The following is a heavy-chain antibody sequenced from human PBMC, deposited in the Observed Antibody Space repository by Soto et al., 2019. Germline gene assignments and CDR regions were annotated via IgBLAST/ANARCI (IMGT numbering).Heavy chain of an antibody. J-gene: IGHJ4*01. CDR2: IYHGGTT. D-gene: IGHD6-19*01. V-gene: IGHV4-38-2*02. CDR1: GSSISSGSY. CDR3: ARFHVMVVAGSIFAY. Sequence: SEPPSLTCTVSGSSISSGSYWGWIRQPPGKGPEWIASIYHGGTTFYNPSLKSRITISVDTSHNQFSLNLRSVTAADTAVYYCARFHVMVVAGSIFAYRGHRTLVTVYS.